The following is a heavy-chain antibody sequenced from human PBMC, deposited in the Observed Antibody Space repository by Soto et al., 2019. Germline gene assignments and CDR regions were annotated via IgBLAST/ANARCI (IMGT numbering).Heavy chain of an antibody. D-gene: IGHD3-10*01. CDR3: ASAYNYASGNYDY. CDR1: GFTFSSYT. CDR2: ISYDGSNK. J-gene: IGHJ4*02. Sequence: QVQLVESGGGVVQPGRSLRLSCAASGFTFSSYTMHWVRQAPGKGLEWVAVISYDGSNKYYADSVKGRFTISRDNSKNTLYLQMNSLRAEDTAVYYCASAYNYASGNYDYWGQGTLVTVSS. V-gene: IGHV3-30-3*01.